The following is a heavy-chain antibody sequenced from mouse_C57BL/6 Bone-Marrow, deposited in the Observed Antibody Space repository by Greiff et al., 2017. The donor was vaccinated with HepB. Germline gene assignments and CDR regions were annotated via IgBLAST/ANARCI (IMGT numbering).Heavy chain of an antibody. CDR1: GFTFSSYA. CDR3: TRAYYGSFYYYAMDY. Sequence: EVKVVESGEGLVKPGGSLKLSCAASGFTFSSYAMSWVRQTPEKRLEWVAYISSGGDYIYYADTVKGRFTISRDNARNTLYLQMSSLKSEDTAMYYCTRAYYGSFYYYAMDYWGQGTSVTVSS. J-gene: IGHJ4*01. D-gene: IGHD1-1*01. CDR2: ISSGGDYI. V-gene: IGHV5-9-1*02.